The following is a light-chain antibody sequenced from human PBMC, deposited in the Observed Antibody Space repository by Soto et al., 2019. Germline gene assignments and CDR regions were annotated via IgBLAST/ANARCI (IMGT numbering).Light chain of an antibody. CDR2: DAS. CDR3: QQYNSMLS. J-gene: IGKJ4*01. Sequence: DIQMTQSPSSLSASEGDRVTITCQSSHDVSRNLNWFPQKPAEAPQLLIYDASNLERGVPSRFSGSGSGTDFTLTISSLQPEDVATYYCQQYNSMLSFGGGTEVEIK. CDR1: HDVSRN. V-gene: IGKV1-33*01.